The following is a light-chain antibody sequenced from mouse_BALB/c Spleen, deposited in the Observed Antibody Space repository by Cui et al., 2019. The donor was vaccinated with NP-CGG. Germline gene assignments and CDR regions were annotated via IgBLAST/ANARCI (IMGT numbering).Light chain of an antibody. V-gene: IGLV1*01. J-gene: IGLJ1*01. CDR3: ALWYSNHWV. Sequence: QTVLTQESALTTSPGETVTVTCRSSTGAVTANNFANWVQKKPDHLFTGLIGGTNNRAPGVPARFSGSLIGDKAALTITGAQTEDETMFFCALWYSNHWVFGGGTKLTVL. CDR1: TGAVTANNF. CDR2: GTN.